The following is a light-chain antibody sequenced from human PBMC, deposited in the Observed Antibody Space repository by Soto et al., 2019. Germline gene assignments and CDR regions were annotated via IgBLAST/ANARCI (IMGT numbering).Light chain of an antibody. CDR1: QSVSSY. CDR3: QQRSKWPRT. V-gene: IGKV3-11*01. Sequence: EIVLTQSPATLSLSPGDRATLSCRASQSVSSYLAWYQQRPGQAPRLLIYDASNSATGIPARFSGSGSGTDFTLTIASLEPEDFAVYYCQQRSKWPRTFGQGTKLEIK. J-gene: IGKJ2*01. CDR2: DAS.